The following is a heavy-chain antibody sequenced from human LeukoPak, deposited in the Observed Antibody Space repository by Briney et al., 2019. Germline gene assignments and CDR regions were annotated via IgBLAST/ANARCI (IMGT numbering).Heavy chain of an antibody. J-gene: IGHJ4*02. CDR1: GGSFSGYY. D-gene: IGHD3-10*01. V-gene: IGHV4-34*01. CDR3: ARFRRTYYYGSGSYYFDY. CDR2: INHSGST. Sequence: PSETLSLTCAVYGGSFSGYYWSWIRQPPGKGLEWIGEINHSGSTNYNPSLKGRVTISVDTSKNQFSLKLSSVTAADTAVYYCARFRRTYYYGSGSYYFDYWGQGTLVTVSS.